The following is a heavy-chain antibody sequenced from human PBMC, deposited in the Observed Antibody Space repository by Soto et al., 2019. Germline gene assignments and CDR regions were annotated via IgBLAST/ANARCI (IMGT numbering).Heavy chain of an antibody. D-gene: IGHD6-13*01. J-gene: IGHJ4*02. CDR2: ISYDGSNK. Sequence: GGSLRLSCAASGFTFSSYAMHWVRQAPGKGLEWVAVISYDGSNKYYADSVKGRFTISRDNSKNTLYLQMNSLRAEDTTVYYCAREGRWQQLVRSFDYWGQGTLVTVSS. CDR1: GFTFSSYA. V-gene: IGHV3-30-3*01. CDR3: AREGRWQQLVRSFDY.